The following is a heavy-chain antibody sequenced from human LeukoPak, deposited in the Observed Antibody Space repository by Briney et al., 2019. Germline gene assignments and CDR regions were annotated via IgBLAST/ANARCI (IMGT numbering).Heavy chain of an antibody. J-gene: IGHJ4*02. CDR1: GFTSSSYA. V-gene: IGHV3-30-3*01. CDR2: ISYDGSNK. CDR3: ARDEWVGERGIFDY. D-gene: IGHD6-19*01. Sequence: GRCRTPACAPAGFTSSSYAMHWVRQAPDKGREWVAVISYDGSNKYYADSVKGRFTIPRHNSKHKLYLQMNSLRAEDTAVYYCARDEWVGERGIFDYWGQGTLVTVSS.